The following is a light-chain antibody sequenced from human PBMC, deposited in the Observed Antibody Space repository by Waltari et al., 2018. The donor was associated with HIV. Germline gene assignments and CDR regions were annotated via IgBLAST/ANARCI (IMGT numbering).Light chain of an antibody. Sequence: QSALAQPASVSDSPGQSITISCTGTSSDVGNYNLVSWYQQHPGKVPKLIIYAVTNRPSGVSNRVSGSKSGNTASLTISGLQAEDEADYYCCSYAASRSVVFGGGTKLTVL. CDR3: CSYAASRSVV. CDR1: SSDVGNYNL. J-gene: IGLJ2*01. CDR2: AVT. V-gene: IGLV2-23*02.